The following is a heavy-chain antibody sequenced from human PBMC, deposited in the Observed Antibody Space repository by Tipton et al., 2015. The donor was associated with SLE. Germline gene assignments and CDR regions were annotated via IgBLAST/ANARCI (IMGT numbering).Heavy chain of an antibody. CDR3: ARDGYDTSGLKAFNI. Sequence: TLSLTCTVFGASISGGRYYWTWIRQPAGTGLEWFGRVFASGSANYNPSLKSRVTISLETSKNHFSLKLTSATAADTAVSYCARDGYDTSGLKAFNIWGQGTMVTVSS. CDR2: VFASGSA. V-gene: IGHV4-61*02. D-gene: IGHD3-22*01. CDR1: GASISGGRYY. J-gene: IGHJ3*02.